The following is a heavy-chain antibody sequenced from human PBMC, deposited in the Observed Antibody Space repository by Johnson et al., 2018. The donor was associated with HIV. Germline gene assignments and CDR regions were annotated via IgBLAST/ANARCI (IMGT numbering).Heavy chain of an antibody. J-gene: IGHJ3*02. Sequence: QVQLVESGGGVVQPGGSLRLSCEASRFTFSSYGMHWVRQAPGKGLEWVSVIYSGGSTYYADSVKGRFTISRDNSKKTLYMQMNSLRAEDTAVYYCAKDPMTYYYDSSGYYHDAFDIWGQGTMVTVSS. V-gene: IGHV3-NL1*01. D-gene: IGHD3-22*01. CDR2: IYSGGST. CDR3: AKDPMTYYYDSSGYYHDAFDI. CDR1: RFTFSSYG.